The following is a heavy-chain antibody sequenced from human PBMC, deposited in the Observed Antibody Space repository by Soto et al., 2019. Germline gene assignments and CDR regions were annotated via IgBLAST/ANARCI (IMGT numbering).Heavy chain of an antibody. J-gene: IGHJ5*02. V-gene: IGHV3-33*01. Sequence: GGSLRLSCAASGFTFSSYGMHWVRQAPGKGLEWVAVIWYDGSNKYYADSVKGRFTISRDNSKNTLYLQMNSLRAEDTAVYYCARDRITMVRGVIPPSNWFDPWGQGTLVTVSS. CDR2: IWYDGSNK. CDR1: GFTFSSYG. CDR3: ARDRITMVRGVIPPSNWFDP. D-gene: IGHD3-10*01.